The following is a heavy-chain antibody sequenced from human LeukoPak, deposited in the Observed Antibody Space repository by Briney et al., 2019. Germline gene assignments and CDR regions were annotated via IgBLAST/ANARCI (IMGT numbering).Heavy chain of an antibody. CDR2: IIPIFGTA. J-gene: IGHJ5*02. Sequence: ASVKVSCKASGGTFSSYAISWVRQAPGQGLEWMGGIIPIFGTANYAQKFQGRVTITADESTSTAYMELSSLRSEDTAVYYRARTAGDLMSDWFDPWGQGTLVTVSS. CDR3: ARTAGDLMSDWFDP. CDR1: GGTFSSYA. D-gene: IGHD7-27*01. V-gene: IGHV1-69*13.